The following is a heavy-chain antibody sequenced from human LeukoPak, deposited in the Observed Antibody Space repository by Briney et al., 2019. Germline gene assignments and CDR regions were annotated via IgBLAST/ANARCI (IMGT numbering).Heavy chain of an antibody. CDR2: ISGSSSTI. V-gene: IGHV3-48*02. Sequence: GGSLRLSCVVSGFTFSGYSMNWVRQAPGKGLEWVSYISGSSSTIFYADSMKGRFTVSRDNAKNSLYLQMDSLRDGDTAEYYCTRGRPGHYYDYWGQGTRVTVSS. CDR3: TRGRPGHYYDY. D-gene: IGHD6-6*01. CDR1: GFTFSGYS. J-gene: IGHJ4*02.